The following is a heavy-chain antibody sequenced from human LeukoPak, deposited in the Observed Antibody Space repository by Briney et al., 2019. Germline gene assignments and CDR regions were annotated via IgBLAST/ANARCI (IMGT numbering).Heavy chain of an antibody. Sequence: GESLKISCKGSGYSFTSYWIGWVRQMPGKGLEWMGIIYPDDSDTKYSRSFQGQVTISADKSISTAYLQWSSLKAPDTAMYYCARLAFCTNAVCFSNYYYSMDVWGRGTTVTVSS. CDR2: IYPDDSDT. CDR1: GYSFTSYW. CDR3: ARLAFCTNAVCFSNYYYSMDV. D-gene: IGHD2-8*01. J-gene: IGHJ6*03. V-gene: IGHV5-51*01.